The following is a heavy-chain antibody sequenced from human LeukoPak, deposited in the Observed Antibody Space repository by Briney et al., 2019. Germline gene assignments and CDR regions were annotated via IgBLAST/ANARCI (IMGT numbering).Heavy chain of an antibody. D-gene: IGHD2-15*01. V-gene: IGHV1-2*02. CDR1: GYTFTGYY. CDR3: ARDRGGYCSSSSCLSDFNY. Sequence: ASVKVSCKASGYTFTGYYMHRVRQAPGQGLEWMGWINPNSGGTNYAQKFQGRVTMTRDTSISTAYMELSRLRSDDTAVYYCARDRGGYCSSSSCLSDFNYWGQGTLVTVSS. CDR2: INPNSGGT. J-gene: IGHJ4*02.